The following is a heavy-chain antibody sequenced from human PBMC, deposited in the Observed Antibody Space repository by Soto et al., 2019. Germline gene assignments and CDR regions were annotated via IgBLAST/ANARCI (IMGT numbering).Heavy chain of an antibody. D-gene: IGHD6-19*01. V-gene: IGHV3-33*01. CDR3: ARDRSSAWYYYFDS. Sequence: QVQLVESGGGVVQPGRSLRLSCAASGVTFSSYGRHWVRQAPGKGLEWVALIWFDGSNKYYADSVKGRFTISRDNSENTLHLQMNSLRAEDTAVYYCARDRSSAWYYYFDSWGQGTLVTVSS. J-gene: IGHJ4*02. CDR2: IWFDGSNK. CDR1: GVTFSSYG.